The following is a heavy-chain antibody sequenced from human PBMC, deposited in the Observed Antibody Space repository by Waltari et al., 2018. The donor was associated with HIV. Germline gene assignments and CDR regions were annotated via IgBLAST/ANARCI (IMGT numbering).Heavy chain of an antibody. CDR3: ARDGARITIYGGGFDY. CDR1: GYTFTTYA. Sequence: QVQLVQSGAEVKKPGASVKVSCKASGYTFTTYAIHWVRQAPGQRLEWMGWINPGKGNTKYSQTFQGRVTMTRDTAATTAYMEVSSLTSEDTAVYYCARDGARITIYGGGFDYWGQGTPVIVSS. D-gene: IGHD3-3*01. CDR2: INPGKGNT. J-gene: IGHJ4*02. V-gene: IGHV1-3*01.